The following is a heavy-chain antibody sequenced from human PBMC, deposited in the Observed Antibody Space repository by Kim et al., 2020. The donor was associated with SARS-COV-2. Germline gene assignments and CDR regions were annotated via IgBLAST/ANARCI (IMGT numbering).Heavy chain of an antibody. V-gene: IGHV3-21*01. CDR3: AREVDEDFDY. D-gene: IGHD5-12*01. J-gene: IGHJ4*02. CDR1: GFTFSSYS. Sequence: GGSLRLSCAASGFTFSSYSMNWVRQAPGEGLEWVASISSNSYYIYYAESVRGRFTISRDNAKTSLYLQMNSLRPEDTAVYYCAREVDEDFDYWGQGTLVTVSS. CDR2: ISSNSYYI.